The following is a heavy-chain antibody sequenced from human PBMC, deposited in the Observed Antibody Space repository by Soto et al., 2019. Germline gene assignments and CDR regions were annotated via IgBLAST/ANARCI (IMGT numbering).Heavy chain of an antibody. CDR2: VSHDGRNT. D-gene: IGHD2-8*02. CDR1: GFTFSDYA. V-gene: IGHV3-30*03. CDR3: ARDPGAYYFDF. J-gene: IGHJ4*02. Sequence: PGGSLRLSCAASGFTFSDYAMHWARQAPGKGLEWVAVVSHDGRNTHYADSVKGRFTISRDNSKNTLHLQMNSLRAEDTAVYYCARDPGAYYFDFWGQGILVTVSS.